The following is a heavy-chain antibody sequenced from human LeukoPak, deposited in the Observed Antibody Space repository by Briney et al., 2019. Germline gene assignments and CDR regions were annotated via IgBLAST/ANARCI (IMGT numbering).Heavy chain of an antibody. CDR1: GGTFSSYA. J-gene: IGHJ4*02. V-gene: IGHV1-69*01. Sequence: ASVKVSCKASGGTFSSYAISWVRQAPGQGLEWTGGIIPIFGTANYAQKFQGRVTITADESTSTAYMELSSLRSEDTAVYYCATDRARGCSGGSCYLWGQGTLVAVSS. D-gene: IGHD2-15*01. CDR3: ATDRARGCSGGSCYL. CDR2: IIPIFGTA.